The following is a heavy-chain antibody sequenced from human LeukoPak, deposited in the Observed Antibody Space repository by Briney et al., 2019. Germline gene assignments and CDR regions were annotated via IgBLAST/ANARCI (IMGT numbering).Heavy chain of an antibody. V-gene: IGHV3-21*01. D-gene: IGHD3-22*01. CDR2: ISSSSSYI. CDR1: GFTFSSYW. CDR3: AREISQYYYDSSGYGY. J-gene: IGHJ4*02. Sequence: PGGSLRLSCAASGFTFSSYWMHWVRQAPGKGLEWVSSISSSSSYIYYADSVKGRFTISRDNAKNSLYLQMNSLRAEDTAVYYCAREISQYYYDSSGYGYWGQGTLVTVSS.